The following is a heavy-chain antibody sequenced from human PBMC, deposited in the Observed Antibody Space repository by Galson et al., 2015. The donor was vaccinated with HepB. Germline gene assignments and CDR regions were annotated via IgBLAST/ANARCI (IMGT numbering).Heavy chain of an antibody. CDR3: ARGYDRFDY. Sequence: SLRLSCAASGFTFSSYWMSWVRQAPGKGLEWVANIKQDGSEKYYVDSVKGRFSISRDNAKKSLYLQMNSPRADDTAVYYCARGYDRFDYWGQGTLITVSS. D-gene: IGHD2-15*01. CDR2: IKQDGSEK. CDR1: GFTFSSYW. J-gene: IGHJ4*02. V-gene: IGHV3-7*04.